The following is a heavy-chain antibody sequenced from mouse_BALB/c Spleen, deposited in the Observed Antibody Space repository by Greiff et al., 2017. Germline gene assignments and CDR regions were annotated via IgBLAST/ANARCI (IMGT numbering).Heavy chain of an antibody. CDR3: AREGQNYAMDY. Sequence: EVKLMESGGGLVKPGGSLKLSCAASGFAFSSYDMSWVRQTPEKRLEWVAYISSGGGSTYYPDTVKGRFTISRDNAKNTLYLQMSSLKSEDTAMYYCAREGQNYAMDYWGQGTSVTVSS. D-gene: IGHD3-3*01. J-gene: IGHJ4*01. V-gene: IGHV5-12-1*01. CDR1: GFAFSSYD. CDR2: ISSGGGST.